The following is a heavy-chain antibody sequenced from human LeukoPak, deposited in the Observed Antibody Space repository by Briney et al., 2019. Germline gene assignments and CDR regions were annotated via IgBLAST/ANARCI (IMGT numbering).Heavy chain of an antibody. CDR3: ARDSVVVAATRLDPFDY. CDR2: INSDGSST. D-gene: IGHD2-15*01. Sequence: GGSLRLSCAASGFTFSSYWMHWVRQAPGKGLVWVSRINSDGSSTSYADSVKGRFTISRDNAKNTLYLQMNRLRAEDTAVYYCARDSVVVAATRLDPFDYWGQGTLVTVSS. J-gene: IGHJ4*02. V-gene: IGHV3-74*01. CDR1: GFTFSSYW.